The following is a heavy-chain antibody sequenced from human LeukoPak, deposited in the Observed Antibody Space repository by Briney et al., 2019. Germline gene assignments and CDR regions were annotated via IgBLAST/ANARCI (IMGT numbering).Heavy chain of an antibody. V-gene: IGHV3-15*01. CDR2: TKSKTDGGTT. CDR3: TTAFPGLLRYFDWLLTNPDY. Sequence: GGSLRLSCAASGFTFSNAWMSWVRQAPGKGLEWVGRTKSKTDGGTTDYAAPVKGRFTISRDDSKNTLYLQMNSLKTEDTAVYYCTTAFPGLLRYFDWLLTNPDYWGQGTLVTVSS. CDR1: GFTFSNAW. D-gene: IGHD3-9*01. J-gene: IGHJ4*02.